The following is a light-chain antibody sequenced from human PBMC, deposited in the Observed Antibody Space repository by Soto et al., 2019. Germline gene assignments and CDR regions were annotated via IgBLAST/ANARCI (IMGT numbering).Light chain of an antibody. CDR3: QQSHGIPYT. CDR2: AAS. CDR1: QTISTY. V-gene: IGKV1-39*01. J-gene: IGKJ2*01. Sequence: DIQMTQSPSSLSASVGDRVTITCRASQTISTYLNWYQQKPGEAPKLLIYAASKLQSGVPSRFSGSGSGTDFTLTISSLQPEDFATYYFQQSHGIPYTFGQGTKLENK.